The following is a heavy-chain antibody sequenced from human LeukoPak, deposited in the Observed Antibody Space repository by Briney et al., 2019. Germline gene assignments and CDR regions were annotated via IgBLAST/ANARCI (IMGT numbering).Heavy chain of an antibody. CDR3: ARGVRVSPDYYDSSGPLEY. CDR2: IHYSEST. D-gene: IGHD3-22*01. V-gene: IGHV4-39*07. CDR1: GGSISSRSYY. Sequence: SETLSLTCIVSGGSISSRSYYWGWIRQPPGKGLEWIGSIHYSESTYYNPSLKSRVTISVDTSKNQFSLKLSSVTAADTAVYYCARGVRVSPDYYDSSGPLEYWGQGTLVTVSS. J-gene: IGHJ4*02.